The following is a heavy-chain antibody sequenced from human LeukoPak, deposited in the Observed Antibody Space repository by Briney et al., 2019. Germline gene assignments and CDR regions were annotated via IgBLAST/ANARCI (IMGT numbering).Heavy chain of an antibody. D-gene: IGHD3-16*02. V-gene: IGHV1-18*01. Sequence: ASMKVSCKASGYTFTSYGISWVRQAPGQGLEWMGWISAYNGNTNYAQKLQGRVTMTTDTSTSTAYMELRSLRSDDTAVYYCARPDDYVWGSYRWPWFDPWGQGTLVTVSS. CDR2: ISAYNGNT. CDR1: GYTFTSYG. J-gene: IGHJ5*02. CDR3: ARPDDYVWGSYRWPWFDP.